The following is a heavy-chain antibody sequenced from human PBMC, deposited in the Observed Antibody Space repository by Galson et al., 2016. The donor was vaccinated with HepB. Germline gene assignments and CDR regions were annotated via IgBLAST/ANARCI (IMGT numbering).Heavy chain of an antibody. Sequence: SVKVSCKASGYKFTNNGISWVRQAPGQGLGWLGWISAKSGDTDFATKFQGRVTLTRDTPTSTVYMQLTSLKSDDTAMYYCATDVQHRFAPWGQGTLVAVSS. J-gene: IGHJ5*02. V-gene: IGHV1-18*01. CDR1: GYKFTNNG. D-gene: IGHD1-1*01. CDR2: ISAKSGDT. CDR3: ATDVQHRFAP.